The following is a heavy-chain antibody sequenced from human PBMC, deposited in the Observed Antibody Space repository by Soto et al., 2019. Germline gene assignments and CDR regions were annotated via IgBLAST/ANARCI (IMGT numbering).Heavy chain of an antibody. Sequence: PSETLSLTCTVSGGSISSSSYYWGWIRQPPGKGLEWIGSIYYSGSTYYNPSLKSRVTISVDTSKNQFSLKLSSVTAADTAVYNCARDGLLLWYYYYGMDVWGQGTTVTVSS. CDR2: IYYSGST. CDR1: GGSISSSSYY. CDR3: ARDGLLLWYYYYGMDV. D-gene: IGHD2-15*01. J-gene: IGHJ6*02. V-gene: IGHV4-39*02.